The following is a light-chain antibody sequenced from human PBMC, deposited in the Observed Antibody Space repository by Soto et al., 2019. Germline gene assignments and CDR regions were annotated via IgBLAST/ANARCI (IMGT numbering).Light chain of an antibody. CDR2: RDN. J-gene: IGLJ2*01. Sequence: QSVLTQPPTASGTPGQRVTISCSGSSSSIGRNYVYWSQQLPGTAPKLLIYRDNQRPSGVPDRFSGSKSGTSASLAISGLRSEDEADYYCAAWDDTLSVHVIFGGGTKLTVL. V-gene: IGLV1-47*01. CDR1: SSSIGRNY. CDR3: AAWDDTLSVHVI.